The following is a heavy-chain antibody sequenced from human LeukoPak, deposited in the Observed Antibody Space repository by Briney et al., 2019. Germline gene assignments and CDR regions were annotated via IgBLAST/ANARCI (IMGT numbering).Heavy chain of an antibody. CDR2: IYHSGST. J-gene: IGHJ4*02. CDR1: GYSISSGNY. V-gene: IGHV4-38-2*02. D-gene: IGHD2-2*01. Sequence: SETLSLTCTVSGYSISSGNYWDWIRQPPGKGLEWIGSIYHSGSTYYNPSLKSRVTISVDTSKNQFSLKPSSVTAADTAVYYCAKRYCSSTTCYDDRGAFDYWGQGALVTVSS. CDR3: AKRYCSSTTCYDDRGAFDY.